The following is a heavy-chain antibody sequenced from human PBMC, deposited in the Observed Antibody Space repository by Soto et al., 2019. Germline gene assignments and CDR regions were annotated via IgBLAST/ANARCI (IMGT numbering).Heavy chain of an antibody. V-gene: IGHV1-18*01. D-gene: IGHD2-8*01. CDR2: ISAYNGNT. J-gene: IGHJ3*02. Sequence: QVQLVQSGAEVKKPGASVKVSCKASGYTFTSYGISWVRQAPGQGLEWMGWISAYNGNTNYAQKLQGRVTMTTDTSTSTAYMELRSLRSDDTAVYYCARDAHCTTGVCYHDAFDIWGQGTMVTVSS. CDR3: ARDAHCTTGVCYHDAFDI. CDR1: GYTFTSYG.